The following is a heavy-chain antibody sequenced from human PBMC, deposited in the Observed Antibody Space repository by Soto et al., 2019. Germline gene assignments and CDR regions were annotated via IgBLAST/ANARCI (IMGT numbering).Heavy chain of an antibody. V-gene: IGHV1-18*01. CDR1: GYTFTNYA. CDR2: VNTYNGNP. Sequence: QVQLVQSGGELKKPGASVKVSCKASGYTFTNYAISWVRQAPGRGLEWMGWVNTYNGNPNYEQTFQGRVTMTTDTSTGTAYMELRSLKSDDSAIYYCARDSQYSTSWQRFDSWGQGTLVTVSS. D-gene: IGHD6-13*01. CDR3: ARDSQYSTSWQRFDS. J-gene: IGHJ4*02.